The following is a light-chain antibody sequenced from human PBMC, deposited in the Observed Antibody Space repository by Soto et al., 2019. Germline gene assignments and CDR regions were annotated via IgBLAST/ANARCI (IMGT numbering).Light chain of an antibody. CDR3: QQRSNWPPT. CDR2: DAS. CDR1: QSVSSY. J-gene: IGKJ1*01. Sequence: EIVLRQYPGTLSLSPGARATLSCRASQSVSSYLAWYQQKPGQAPRLLIYDASNRATGIPARFSGSGSGTDFTLTISSLEPEDFAVYYCQQRSNWPPTFGQGTKVDIK. V-gene: IGKV3-11*01.